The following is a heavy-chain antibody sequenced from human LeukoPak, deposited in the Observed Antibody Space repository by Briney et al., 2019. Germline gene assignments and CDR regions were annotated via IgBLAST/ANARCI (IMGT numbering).Heavy chain of an antibody. J-gene: IGHJ4*02. CDR2: VNSDGSST. CDR1: GFTFSSYW. D-gene: IGHD1-26*01. Sequence: GGSLRLSCAASGFTFSSYWMHWVRQAPGKGLMWVLHVNSDGSSTNYADSVWGRFTISRDNAKNTLYLQMNSLRAEDTAVYYCARGGSYSSFDYWGQGTLVTVSS. V-gene: IGHV3-74*01. CDR3: ARGGSYSSFDY.